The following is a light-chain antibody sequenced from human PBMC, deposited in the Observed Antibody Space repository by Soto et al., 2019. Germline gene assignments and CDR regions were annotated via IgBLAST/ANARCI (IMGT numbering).Light chain of an antibody. CDR2: GYS. CDR1: SSNIGAGSE. J-gene: IGLJ1*01. CDR3: SSYTSSSTYV. V-gene: IGLV1-40*01. Sequence: QSVLTQPPSVSGAPGQRVTISCTGSSSNIGAGSEVHWYQHLPGTAPKLLIFGYSNRHSGVPDRFSGSKSGTSASLAITGLQAEDEADYYCSSYTSSSTYVFGTGTKVTV.